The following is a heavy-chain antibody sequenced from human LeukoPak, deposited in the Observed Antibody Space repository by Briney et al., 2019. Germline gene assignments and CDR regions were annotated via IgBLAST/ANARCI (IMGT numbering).Heavy chain of an antibody. CDR2: IKQDGSEK. D-gene: IGHD6-13*01. V-gene: IGHV3-7*01. Sequence: GGSLRLSCAASGFTFSSYAMSWVRQAPGKGLEWVANIKQDGSEKYYVDSVKGQFTISRDNAKNSLYLQMNSLRAEDTAVYYCARPRYSSSWYYFDYWGQGTLVTVSS. CDR1: GFTFSSYA. CDR3: ARPRYSSSWYYFDY. J-gene: IGHJ4*02.